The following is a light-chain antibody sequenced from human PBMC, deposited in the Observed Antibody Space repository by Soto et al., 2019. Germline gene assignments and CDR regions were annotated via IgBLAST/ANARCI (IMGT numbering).Light chain of an antibody. V-gene: IGLV2-14*01. CDR1: SSDVGGYNY. J-gene: IGLJ2*01. Sequence: QSALTQPASVSGSPGQSITISCNGTSSDVGGYNYVSWYQQHPAKAPKLMIFEVSNRPSGVSNRFSGSKSGNTASLTISGLQAEDEAEYYCSSYTGSSINTVVFGGGTKLTVL. CDR3: SSYTGSSINTVV. CDR2: EVS.